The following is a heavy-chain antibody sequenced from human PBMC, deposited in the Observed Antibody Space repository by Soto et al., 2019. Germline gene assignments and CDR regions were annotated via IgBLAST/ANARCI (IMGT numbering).Heavy chain of an antibody. J-gene: IGHJ6*02. D-gene: IGHD6-13*01. CDR1: GFTFSSYA. CDR2: ISGSGGST. V-gene: IGHV3-23*01. Sequence: GGSLRLSCAASGFTFSSYAMSWVRQAPGKGLEWVSAISGSGGSTYYADSVKGRFTISRDNSKNTLYLQMNSLRAEDTAVYYCAKGYRVQQLILDYGMDVWGQGTTVTVSS. CDR3: AKGYRVQQLILDYGMDV.